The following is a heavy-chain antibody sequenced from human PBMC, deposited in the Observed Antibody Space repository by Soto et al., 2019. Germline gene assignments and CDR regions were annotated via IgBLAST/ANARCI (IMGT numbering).Heavy chain of an antibody. J-gene: IGHJ4*02. V-gene: IGHV3-23*01. CDR2: FSGGRDTT. CDR3: AKATSATCTGSICYSFDY. CDR1: GFTFCSYA. D-gene: IGHD2-21*01. Sequence: VQLLESWGGLVQPGGSLRLSFVASGFTFCSYAMSLVRQAPGQRLEWVATFSGGRDTTWHADSVKGRFTVSRDSSKNTLSLQMNSLRPEDTALYYCAKATSATCTGSICYSFDYWGQGTLVTVSS.